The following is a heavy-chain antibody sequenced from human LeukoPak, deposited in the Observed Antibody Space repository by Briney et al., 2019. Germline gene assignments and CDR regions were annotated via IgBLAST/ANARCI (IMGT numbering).Heavy chain of an antibody. Sequence: ASVKVSCKASGGTFSSYTISWVRRAPGQGLEWMGRIIPILGIANYAQKFQGRVTITADKSTSTAYMELSSLRSEDTAVYYCARDLVMNIVVVPAAIKADAFDIWGQGTMVTVSS. J-gene: IGHJ3*02. CDR3: ARDLVMNIVVVPAAIKADAFDI. V-gene: IGHV1-69*04. CDR1: GGTFSSYT. D-gene: IGHD2-2*02. CDR2: IIPILGIA.